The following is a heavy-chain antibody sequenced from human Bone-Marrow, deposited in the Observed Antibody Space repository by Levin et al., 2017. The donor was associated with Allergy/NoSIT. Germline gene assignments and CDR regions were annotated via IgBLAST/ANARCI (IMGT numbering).Heavy chain of an antibody. CDR3: ARGPTGSGDYLHYGMDV. V-gene: IGHV4-31*03. J-gene: IGHJ6*01. CDR1: GDSISSATHY. D-gene: IGHD4-17*01. CDR2: IYDGGKT. Sequence: SQTLSLTCTVSGDSISSATHYWSWIRQPPGKGLEWVGNIYDGGKTYYNPSLKSRVSMSLDTSKTQFSLKLKPVTAADTAVYYCARGPTGSGDYLHYGMDVWGQGTTLTVSS.